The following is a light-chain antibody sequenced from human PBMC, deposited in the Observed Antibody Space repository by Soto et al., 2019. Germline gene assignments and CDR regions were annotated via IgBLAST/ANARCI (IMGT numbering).Light chain of an antibody. CDR1: QGISSY. Sequence: AIRMTQSPSSFSASTGDRVTITCRASQGISSYLAWYQQKPGKAPKLLIYAASTLQSGVPSRFSGSGSGTEFTLTISCLQSEDFATYYCQQYYSYALMYTFGQGTKLEIK. CDR2: AAS. CDR3: QQYYSYALMYT. V-gene: IGKV1-8*01. J-gene: IGKJ2*01.